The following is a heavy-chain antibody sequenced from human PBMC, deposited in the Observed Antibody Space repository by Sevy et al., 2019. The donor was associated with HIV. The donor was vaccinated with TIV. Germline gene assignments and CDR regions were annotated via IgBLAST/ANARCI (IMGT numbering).Heavy chain of an antibody. Sequence: GGSLRLSCAASGFTFSDYDMHWVRQAPGKGLEWVAVMSHDGNYKNHADSVKVRFTISRDNFKNTLYRQMNSLRVEDTAVYFCARLFSCGGDCYYLDYWGQGAPVTVSS. V-gene: IGHV3-30*04. J-gene: IGHJ4*02. CDR2: MSHDGNYK. CDR3: ARLFSCGGDCYYLDY. CDR1: GFTFSDYD. D-gene: IGHD2-21*02.